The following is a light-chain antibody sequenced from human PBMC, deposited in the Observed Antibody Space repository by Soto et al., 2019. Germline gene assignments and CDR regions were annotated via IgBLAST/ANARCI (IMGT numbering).Light chain of an antibody. CDR3: QKYNSAPHT. CDR1: QGISNS. J-gene: IGKJ2*01. Sequence: DIQMTQSPSSLSASVVDRVTITCRASQGISNSLAWYQQKPGKVPKLLIYAASTLQSGVPSRFSGSGSGTDFTLSINSLQPEDVATYYCQKYNSAPHTFGQGTKLEIK. CDR2: AAS. V-gene: IGKV1-27*01.